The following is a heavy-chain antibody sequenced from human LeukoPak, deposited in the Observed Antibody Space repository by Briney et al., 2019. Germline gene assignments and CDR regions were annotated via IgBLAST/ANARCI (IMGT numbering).Heavy chain of an antibody. J-gene: IGHJ5*02. CDR2: ISGYNGNT. CDR3: ARDGAGITIFGVVTINWFDP. Sequence: ASVKVSCKASGYTFTSYGMSWVRQAPGQGLEWMGWISGYNGNTNYAQKFQGRVTMTTDTSTSTAYMELRSLRSDDTAVYYCARDGAGITIFGVVTINWFDPWGQGTLVTVSS. D-gene: IGHD3-3*01. CDR1: GYTFTSYG. V-gene: IGHV1-18*01.